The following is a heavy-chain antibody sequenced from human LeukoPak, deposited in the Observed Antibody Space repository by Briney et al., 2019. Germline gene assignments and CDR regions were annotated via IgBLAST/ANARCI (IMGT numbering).Heavy chain of an antibody. CDR3: ARAYDFWSGPDEY. V-gene: IGHV1-46*01. D-gene: IGHD3-3*01. CDR2: INPIGGST. J-gene: IGHJ4*02. CDR1: GYTLTTFY. Sequence: ASVKVSCKAHGYTLTTFYLHWVRQAPGQGLEWMGIINPIGGSTTYAERFQGRVTMTRDMSTSTVYMELSSLRSEDTAVYYCARAYDFWSGPDEYWGQGTLVTVSS.